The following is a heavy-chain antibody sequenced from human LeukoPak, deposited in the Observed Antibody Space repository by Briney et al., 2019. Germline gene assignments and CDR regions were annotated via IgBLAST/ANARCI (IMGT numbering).Heavy chain of an antibody. CDR1: GFTFSSYA. J-gene: IGHJ6*03. CDR2: ISYDGSNK. V-gene: IGHV3-30*07. D-gene: IGHD3-3*01. CDR3: AKVFGVEYFYYMDV. Sequence: GRSLRLSCAASGFTFSSYAMHWVRQAPGKGLEWVAVISYDGSNKYYADSVKGRFTISRDNAKNSLYLQMDNLRAEDTAVYYCAKVFGVEYFYYMDVWGNGATVIVSS.